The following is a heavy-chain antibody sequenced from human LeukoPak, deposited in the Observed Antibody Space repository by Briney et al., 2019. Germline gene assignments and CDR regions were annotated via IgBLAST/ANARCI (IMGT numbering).Heavy chain of an antibody. CDR1: GFTVTTNH. CDR3: ASYDYGGNLPLRY. D-gene: IGHD4-23*01. CDR2: SYSGGTT. Sequence: GGSLRLSCAVSGFTVTTNHMSWGRQAPRQGLERVSISYSGGTTYYADSVTGRFSISIDKSNLYIQMNSQMAEDTAVYFCASYDYGGNLPLRYWGQGSLVTVSS. V-gene: IGHV3-66*01. J-gene: IGHJ4*02.